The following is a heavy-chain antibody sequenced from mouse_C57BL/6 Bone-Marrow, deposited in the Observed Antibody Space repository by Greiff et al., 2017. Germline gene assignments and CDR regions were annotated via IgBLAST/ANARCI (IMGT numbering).Heavy chain of an antibody. D-gene: IGHD2-3*01. CDR1: GYTFTDYY. CDR3: ARIYDAYSEKNCDY. J-gene: IGHJ2*01. Sequence: VQLQQSGPELVKPGASVKISCKASGYTFTDYYMNWVKQSHGKSLEWIGDINPNNGGTSYNQTFKGKATLTVYKSSSTAYMELRGLTSEYSAVYYGARIYDAYSEKNCDYWCQGTTLTVAS. CDR2: INPNNGGT. V-gene: IGHV1-26*01.